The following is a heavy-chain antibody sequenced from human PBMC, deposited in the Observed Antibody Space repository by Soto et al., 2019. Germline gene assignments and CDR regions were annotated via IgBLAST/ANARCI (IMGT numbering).Heavy chain of an antibody. J-gene: IGHJ4*02. V-gene: IGHV3-23*01. Sequence: EVQLLESGGGLVQPGGSLRLSCAASGFTFSSYSMSWVRQAPGKGLEWVSGFRTSGDGGTTYYADSVKGRFTISRDNSKNTLYLQMNSLRAEDTAVYYCARDGPITMIVVRYFDYWGQGTLVTVSS. CDR3: ARDGPITMIVVRYFDY. D-gene: IGHD3-22*01. CDR1: GFTFSSYS. CDR2: FRTSGDGGTT.